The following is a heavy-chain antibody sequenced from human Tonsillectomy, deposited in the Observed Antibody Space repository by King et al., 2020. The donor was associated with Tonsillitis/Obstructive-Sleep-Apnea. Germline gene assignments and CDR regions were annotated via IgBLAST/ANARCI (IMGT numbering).Heavy chain of an antibody. V-gene: IGHV4-39*01. CDR3: AGLSRGGGGGRDY. D-gene: IGHD2-15*01. J-gene: IGHJ4*02. Sequence: QLQESGPGLVKPSETLSLTCTVSGGSISSSSYYWGWIRQPPGKGLEWIGSIYYSGSTDYNPSLKSRVTISVDTSKNQFSLKLSSVTAADTAVYYCAGLSRGGGGGRDYWGQGTLVTVSS. CDR2: IYYSGST. CDR1: GGSISSSSYY.